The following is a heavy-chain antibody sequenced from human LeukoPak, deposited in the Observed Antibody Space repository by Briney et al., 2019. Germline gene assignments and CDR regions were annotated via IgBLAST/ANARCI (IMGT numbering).Heavy chain of an antibody. CDR1: GGSISSGSYY. D-gene: IGHD1-26*01. CDR2: IYSSGST. Sequence: SETLSLTCTVSGGSISSGSYYWSWIRQPAGKGREGIGRIYSSGSTNYNPSLKSRVTISGDTSKNQFSLKLSSVTAADTAVYYCARDRVLWGATPSDFDYWGQGTLVTVSS. J-gene: IGHJ4*02. CDR3: ARDRVLWGATPSDFDY. V-gene: IGHV4-61*02.